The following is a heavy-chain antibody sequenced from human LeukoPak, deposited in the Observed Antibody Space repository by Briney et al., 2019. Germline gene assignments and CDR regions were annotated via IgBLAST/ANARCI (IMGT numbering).Heavy chain of an antibody. V-gene: IGHV3-23*01. J-gene: IGHJ4*02. CDR3: AKGYCSSTNCKESFFDY. D-gene: IGHD2-2*01. Sequence: GESLRLSCAASGFTFSSYAMNWVRQAPGKGLEWVSTISASGGSTYYFVKGRSTISRDNSKNTLYLQMNSLRAEDTAVYYCAKGYCSSTNCKESFFDYWGQGTLVTVSS. CDR1: GFTFSSYA. CDR2: ISASGGST.